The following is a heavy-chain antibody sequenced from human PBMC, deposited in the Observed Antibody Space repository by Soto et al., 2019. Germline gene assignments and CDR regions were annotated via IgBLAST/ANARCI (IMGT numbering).Heavy chain of an antibody. CDR1: GFTFSSYG. J-gene: IGHJ4*02. V-gene: IGHV3-33*01. Sequence: QVQLVESGGGVVQPGRSLRLSCAASGFTFSSYGMHWVRQAPGKGLEWVAVIWYDGSNKYYADSLKGRFTISRDNSKKQLYLQVHSLRAEDTAVYFCARDDYDSSGYYYVDYWGQGTLVTVSS. CDR2: IWYDGSNK. CDR3: ARDDYDSSGYYYVDY. D-gene: IGHD3-22*01.